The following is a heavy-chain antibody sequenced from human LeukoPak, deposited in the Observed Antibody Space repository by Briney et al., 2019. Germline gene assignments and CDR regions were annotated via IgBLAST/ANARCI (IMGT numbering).Heavy chain of an antibody. J-gene: IGHJ4*02. CDR1: GFTFSSYA. CDR3: ARHPGWGALDH. Sequence: GGSLRLSCAASGFTFSSYAMSWVRQAPGEGAECVSAISGIGGSTYYADSVKGPFTISTDNSKSTLYLQMNSLRGADTAVYYCARHPGWGALDHWGQGTLVTVS. CDR2: ISGIGGST. V-gene: IGHV3-23*01. D-gene: IGHD3-16*01.